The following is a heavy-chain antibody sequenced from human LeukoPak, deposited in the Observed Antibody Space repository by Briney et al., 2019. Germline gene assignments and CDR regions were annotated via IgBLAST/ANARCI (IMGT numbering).Heavy chain of an antibody. CDR3: ARDLGGTGDFDY. V-gene: IGHV1-2*02. J-gene: IGHJ4*02. CDR1: GYTFTGYY. CDR2: INPNSGGT. D-gene: IGHD3-10*01. Sequence: ASVKVSCKATGYTFTGYYMHWVRQAPGQGLEWMGWINPNSGGTNYAQKFQGRVTMTRDTSISTAYMELSRLRSDDTAVYYCARDLGGTGDFDYWGQGTLVTVSS.